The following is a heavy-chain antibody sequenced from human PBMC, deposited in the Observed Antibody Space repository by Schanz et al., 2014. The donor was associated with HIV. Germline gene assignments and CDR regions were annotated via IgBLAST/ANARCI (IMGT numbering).Heavy chain of an antibody. D-gene: IGHD3-22*01. J-gene: IGHJ4*02. CDR2: ISAGVGTA. CDR1: GFTITSYG. V-gene: IGHV3-23*01. CDR3: AKPEYDSSGNSQTHFDY. Sequence: VQLLESGGGLVQPGGSLRLSCAVSGFTITSYGMSWVRQAPGKGLEWVSTISAGVGTASYADSVKGRFTISRDNSKKMLFLQMNRLRAEDTAIYYCAKPEYDSSGNSQTHFDYWGQGTLVSVSS.